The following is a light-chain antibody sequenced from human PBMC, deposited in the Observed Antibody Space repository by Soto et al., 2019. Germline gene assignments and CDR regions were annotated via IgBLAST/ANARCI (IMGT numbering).Light chain of an antibody. V-gene: IGLV2-23*01. Sequence: QSVLTQPASVSGSPGQSITISCTGTSSDVGSYNLVSWYQQHPGKAPKLMIYEGSKRPSGVSNRFSGSKSGNTASLTISGLQAEDEADYYCCSYAGSSTPPIYVFVTGTKVTVL. CDR3: CSYAGSSTPPIYV. CDR1: SSDVGSYNL. CDR2: EGS. J-gene: IGLJ1*01.